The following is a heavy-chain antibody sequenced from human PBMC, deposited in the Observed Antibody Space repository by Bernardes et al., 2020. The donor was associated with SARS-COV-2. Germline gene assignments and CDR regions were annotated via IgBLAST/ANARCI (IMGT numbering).Heavy chain of an antibody. CDR1: GGSVTSNY. Sequence: SETLSLTCSVAGGSVTSNYWSWIRQSPGKGLEWVGYVYYNGNTHYNPSLRSRVAMSVDTSKNQFSLKLTSVTAADTAVYYCAREFRDVMALFDFWGQGNLVTVSS. J-gene: IGHJ4*02. CDR3: AREFRDVMALFDF. D-gene: IGHD3-16*01. CDR2: VYYNGNT. V-gene: IGHV4-4*08.